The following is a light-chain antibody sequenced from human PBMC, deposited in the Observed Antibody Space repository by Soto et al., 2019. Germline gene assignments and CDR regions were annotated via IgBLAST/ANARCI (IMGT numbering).Light chain of an antibody. CDR3: QQRSNWPPLT. V-gene: IGKV3-11*01. J-gene: IGKJ4*01. CDR2: DAS. CDR1: QSVSSY. Sequence: LTQSPSTLSLSPGERATLSCRASQSVSSYLAWYQQKPGQAPRLLIYDASNRATGIPARFSGSGSGTDFTLTISSLEPEDFAVYYCQQRSNWPPLTFGGGTKVDI.